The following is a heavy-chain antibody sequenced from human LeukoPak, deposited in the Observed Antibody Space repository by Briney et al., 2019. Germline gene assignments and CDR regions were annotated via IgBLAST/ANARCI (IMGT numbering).Heavy chain of an antibody. Sequence: PGGSLRLSCAASGFTVSSNYMSWVRQAPGRGLEWASVIYSGGSTYYADSVKGRFTISRDNSKNTLYLQMNSLRAEDTAVYYCARENDWPHYFDYWGQGTLVTVSS. J-gene: IGHJ4*02. V-gene: IGHV3-53*01. CDR3: ARENDWPHYFDY. CDR1: GFTVSSNY. D-gene: IGHD3-9*01. CDR2: IYSGGST.